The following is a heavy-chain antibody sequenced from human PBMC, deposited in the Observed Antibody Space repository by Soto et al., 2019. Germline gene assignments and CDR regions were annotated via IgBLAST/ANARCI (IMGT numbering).Heavy chain of an antibody. Sequence: QVQLVQSGAEVKKPGASVKVSCKASGYTFTSYAMHWVRQAPGQRLERMGWITAGNGNTKYSQKFQGRVTITRDTSASTAYMELSSVRSEDTTVYYCARDLGGWTDYWGQGTLVTVSS. CDR1: GYTFTSYA. CDR2: ITAGNGNT. J-gene: IGHJ4*02. V-gene: IGHV1-3*01. D-gene: IGHD6-19*01. CDR3: ARDLGGWTDY.